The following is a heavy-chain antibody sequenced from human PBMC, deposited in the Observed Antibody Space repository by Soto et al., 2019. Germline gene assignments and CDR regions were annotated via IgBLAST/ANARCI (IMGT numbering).Heavy chain of an antibody. CDR2: ISAYNGNT. Sequence: QVQLVQSGAEVKKPGASVKVSCKASGYTFTSYGISWVRQAPGQGLEWMGWISAYNGNTNYAQKLQGRVTMTTDTATGTAYMELRSLRSDETAVYNCARVGIFVLVPAAERYYYYGMDVWGQGTTVTVSS. CDR1: GYTFTSYG. CDR3: ARVGIFVLVPAAERYYYYGMDV. V-gene: IGHV1-18*01. J-gene: IGHJ6*02. D-gene: IGHD2-2*01.